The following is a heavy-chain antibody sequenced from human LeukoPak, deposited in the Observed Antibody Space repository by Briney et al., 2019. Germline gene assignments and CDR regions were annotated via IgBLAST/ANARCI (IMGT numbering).Heavy chain of an antibody. CDR3: ARASNTLYGGQFFDS. CDR2: IHVKNGDT. Sequence: ASVKVSCKASGNTFTGNNIHWVRQAPGQGLECLGWIHVKNGDTNYEQNFRGRVTMTMDTSTSTAYMELSGLRSDDTAVYYCARASNTLYGGQFFDSWGQGTLVAVSS. D-gene: IGHD2-15*01. CDR1: GNTFTGNN. J-gene: IGHJ4*02. V-gene: IGHV1-2*02.